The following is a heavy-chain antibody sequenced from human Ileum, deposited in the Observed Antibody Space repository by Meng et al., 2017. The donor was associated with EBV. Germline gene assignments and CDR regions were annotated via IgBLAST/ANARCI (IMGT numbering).Heavy chain of an antibody. CDR1: GGYILCLH. V-gene: IGHV4-59*08. J-gene: IGHJ4*02. CDR3: ARGGWSLDY. Sequence: GQVQEHGAAVGNAWSSMSPACTFFGGYILCLHWGSIRRPQGKGLEWIGYIYSSGGTNYSPTLKSRATISVGTAKNQFSRNLCSVTAADTAVYYCARGGWSLDYWGQGTLVTVSS. CDR2: IYSSGGT.